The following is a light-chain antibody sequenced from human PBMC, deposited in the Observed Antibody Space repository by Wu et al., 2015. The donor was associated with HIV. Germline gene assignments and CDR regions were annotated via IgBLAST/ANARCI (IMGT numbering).Light chain of an antibody. J-gene: IGKJ1*01. CDR1: QSISTY. CDR2: AAS. Sequence: DIQMTQSPSSLSAYVGDRVTITCRASQSISTYLSWFQHSPGKAPKLLIYAASSLQSGVPSRFSGSGSGTEFTLTINNLQPEDFTIYYCQQTYSRPPWTFGQGTKVEIK. CDR3: QQTYSRPPWT. V-gene: IGKV1-39*01.